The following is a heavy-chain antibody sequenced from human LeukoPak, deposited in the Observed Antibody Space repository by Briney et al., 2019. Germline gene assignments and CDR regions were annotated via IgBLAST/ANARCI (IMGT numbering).Heavy chain of an antibody. V-gene: IGHV3-9*01. CDR1: GFTFGDYD. Sequence: AGSLRLSCAVSGFTFGDYDMHWVRQVPGKGLEWVAGISQNGGSKYYADFVKGRFTISRDNAKNSLYLPMYSPSAEDTALYYCAQVKNITGSGRFDCWGQGTLVTVSS. D-gene: IGHD1-14*01. J-gene: IGHJ4*02. CDR2: ISQNGGSK. CDR3: AQVKNITGSGRFDC.